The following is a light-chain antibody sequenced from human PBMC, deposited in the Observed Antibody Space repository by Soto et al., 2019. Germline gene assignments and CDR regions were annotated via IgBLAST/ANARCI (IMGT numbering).Light chain of an antibody. V-gene: IGKV3-15*01. CDR1: RSISSN. J-gene: IGKJ1*01. Sequence: EIMMTQSPATLSVSPGERATLSCRASRSISSNLVWYQQQPGQAPRLLIYAASTRANGVPAGFRGSGSGTEFTLTISGLQSEDFAVYFCQQYNSWPRTFGQGTKVDIK. CDR2: AAS. CDR3: QQYNSWPRT.